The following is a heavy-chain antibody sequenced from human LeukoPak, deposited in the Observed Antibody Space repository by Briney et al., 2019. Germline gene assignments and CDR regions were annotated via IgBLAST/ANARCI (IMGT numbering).Heavy chain of an antibody. J-gene: IGHJ6*02. CDR3: ARRPSYCYYGMDV. Sequence: HGESLKISCKGSGYSFTSYWIGWVRQMPGKGLEWMGIIYPGDSDTRYSPSFQGQVTISADKSISTAYLQWSSLKASDTAMYYCARRPSYCYYGMDVWGQGTTVTVSS. CDR2: IYPGDSDT. V-gene: IGHV5-51*01. CDR1: GYSFTSYW.